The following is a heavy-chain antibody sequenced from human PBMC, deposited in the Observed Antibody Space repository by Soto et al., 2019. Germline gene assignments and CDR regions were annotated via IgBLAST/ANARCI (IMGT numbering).Heavy chain of an antibody. CDR2: ISSYNAKT. D-gene: IGHD3-10*01. J-gene: IGHJ6*02. CDR3: ARDPNDHGSGVYGMDV. Sequence: QVQLVQSGAEVKKPGASVKVSCKSSGYTFTSYGINWVRQAPGQGLEWMGWISSYNAKTNNVQKLQGRVSMTTDTSTSTVYLELRSLRSDDTAVYYCARDPNDHGSGVYGMDVWGQGTTVTVSS. CDR1: GYTFTSYG. V-gene: IGHV1-18*04.